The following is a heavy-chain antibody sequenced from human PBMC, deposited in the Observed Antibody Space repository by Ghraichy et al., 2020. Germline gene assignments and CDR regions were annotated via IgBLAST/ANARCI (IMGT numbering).Heavy chain of an antibody. CDR3: AKEEPDSSGYYAYPGFYYYGMDV. CDR1: GFTFSSYG. Sequence: GGSLRLSCAASGFTFSSYGMHWVRQAPGKGLEWVAFIRYDGSNKYYADSVKGRFTISRDNSKNTLYLQMNSLRAEDTAVYYCAKEEPDSSGYYAYPGFYYYGMDVWGQGTTVTVSS. J-gene: IGHJ6*02. CDR2: IRYDGSNK. D-gene: IGHD3-22*01. V-gene: IGHV3-30*02.